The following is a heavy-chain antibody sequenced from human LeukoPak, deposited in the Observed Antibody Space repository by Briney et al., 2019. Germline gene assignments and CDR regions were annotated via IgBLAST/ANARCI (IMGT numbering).Heavy chain of an antibody. D-gene: IGHD3-22*01. CDR2: ISHSGST. CDR3: ATDSSGYSSLDY. Sequence: SETLSLTCAVYGGSFSGYYWSWIRQPPGKGLEWIGEISHSGSTNYNPSLKSRVTISVDTSKNQFSLKLSSVTAADTAVYYCATDSSGYSSLDYWGQGTLVTVSS. CDR1: GGSFSGYY. V-gene: IGHV4-34*01. J-gene: IGHJ4*02.